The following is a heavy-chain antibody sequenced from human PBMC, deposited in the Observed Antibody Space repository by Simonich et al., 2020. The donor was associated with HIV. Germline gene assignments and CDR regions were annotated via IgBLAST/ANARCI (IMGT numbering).Heavy chain of an antibody. J-gene: IGHJ4*02. CDR1: GGSFSGYY. D-gene: IGHD2-2*01. Sequence: QVQLQQWGAGLLKPSETLSLTCAVYGGSFSGYYWSWIRQPPGKGLEWIGKINHRGSTNYNPSLKSRVTISVDTSKNQFSLKLSFVTAADTAVYYCARGFYQRLYYFDYWGQGTLVTVSS. CDR3: ARGFYQRLYYFDY. CDR2: INHRGST. V-gene: IGHV4-34*01.